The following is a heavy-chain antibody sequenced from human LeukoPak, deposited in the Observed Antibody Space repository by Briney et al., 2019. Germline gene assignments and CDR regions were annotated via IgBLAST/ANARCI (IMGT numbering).Heavy chain of an antibody. J-gene: IGHJ6*03. CDR3: ARLSVIVGSTLEYYYYYMDV. V-gene: IGHV4-39*07. CDR2: IYYSGST. Sequence: SETLSLTCTVSGGSISSSSYYWGWIRQPPGKGLEWIGSIYYSGSTYYNPSLKSRVTISVDKSKNQVSLKLTSVTAADTAVYYCARLSVIVGSTLEYYYYYMDVWGQGTTVTVSS. D-gene: IGHD1-26*01. CDR1: GGSISSSSYY.